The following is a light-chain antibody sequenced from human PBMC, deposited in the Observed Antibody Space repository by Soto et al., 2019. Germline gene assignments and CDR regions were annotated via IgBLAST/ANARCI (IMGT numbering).Light chain of an antibody. CDR1: QTISSW. Sequence: DIQMTQAPSTLSGSAGDRVTITCRASQTISSWLAWYQQKPGKAPKLLIYKASTLKSVVPSRFSGSGSGTEFTLTISSLQPDDFASYYCQHYNSYSEAFGQGTKVELK. CDR2: KAS. CDR3: QHYNSYSEA. V-gene: IGKV1-5*03. J-gene: IGKJ1*01.